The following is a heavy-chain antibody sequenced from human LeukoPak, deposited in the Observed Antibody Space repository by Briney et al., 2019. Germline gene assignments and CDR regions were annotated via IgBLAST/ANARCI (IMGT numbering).Heavy chain of an antibody. Sequence: GGPLRLSCAASGFSFSRSYMNWVRQAPGKRLEWVATIKQDGVDKYYVDSVKGRFTISRDTAKNSLFLQMNSLRAEDTAVYYCARDPSRYDLDYWGQGTLVTVSS. D-gene: IGHD5-12*01. CDR1: GFSFSRSY. CDR3: ARDPSRYDLDY. V-gene: IGHV3-7*01. J-gene: IGHJ4*02. CDR2: IKQDGVDK.